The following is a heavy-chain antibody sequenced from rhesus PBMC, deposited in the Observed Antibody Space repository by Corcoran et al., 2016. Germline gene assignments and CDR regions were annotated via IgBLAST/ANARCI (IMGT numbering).Heavy chain of an antibody. J-gene: IGHJ4*01. D-gene: IGHD5-36*02. V-gene: IGHV4-169*01. Sequence: QLQLQESGPGLVKPSETLSVTCAVSGGSISSSYWSWIRQAPGKGLEWIGYIYGSGSSTNYNPSLKSRFTLSVDTSKNQLSLKLSSVTNADTAVYYCARFVYSYSYLYFDYWGQGVLVTVSS. CDR3: ARFVYSYSYLYFDY. CDR1: GGSISSSY. CDR2: IYGSGSST.